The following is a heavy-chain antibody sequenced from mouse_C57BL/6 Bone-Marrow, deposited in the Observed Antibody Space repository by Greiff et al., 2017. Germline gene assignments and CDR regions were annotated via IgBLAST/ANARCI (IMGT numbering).Heavy chain of an antibody. J-gene: IGHJ3*01. CDR1: GYAFTNYL. V-gene: IGHV1-54*01. D-gene: IGHD4-1*01. CDR3: ARSKNWDSWFAY. Sequence: QLQQSGAELVRPGTSVKVSCKASGYAFTNYLIEWVKQRPGQGLEWIGVINPGSGGTNYNETFKGKATLTADKSSSTAYMQLSSLTSEDSAVYFCARSKNWDSWFAYWGQGTLVTVSA. CDR2: INPGSGGT.